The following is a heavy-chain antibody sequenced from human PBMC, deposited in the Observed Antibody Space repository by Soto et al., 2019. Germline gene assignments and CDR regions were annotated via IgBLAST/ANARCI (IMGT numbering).Heavy chain of an antibody. Sequence: GGSLRLSCAASGFTFSNYAMTWVRQAPGKGLEWVSTISDSGGSTFYADSVKGRFTISTDNSKNTLYLQMNSLRAEDTAIYYCAKERDKYYDILTGYSPIDYWGQGTLVTVSS. J-gene: IGHJ4*02. CDR2: ISDSGGST. CDR3: AKERDKYYDILTGYSPIDY. V-gene: IGHV3-23*01. CDR1: GFTFSNYA. D-gene: IGHD3-9*01.